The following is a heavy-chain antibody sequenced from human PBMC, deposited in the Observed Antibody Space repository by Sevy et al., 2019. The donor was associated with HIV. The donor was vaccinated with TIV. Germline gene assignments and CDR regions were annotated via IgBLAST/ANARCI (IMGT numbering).Heavy chain of an antibody. CDR2: LSFGCGKI. V-gene: IGHV3-23*01. CDR3: AREGCTKPHDY. D-gene: IGHD2-8*01. J-gene: IGHJ4*02. Sequence: GGSLRLSCAASGFDFSIYSMSWDRQAPGKGLEWVSTLSFGCGKINYAHSVKGRFTISRDNSKRSVYLQMNNMRVEDTAVYYCAREGCTKPHDYWGQGTLVTVSS. CDR1: GFDFSIYS.